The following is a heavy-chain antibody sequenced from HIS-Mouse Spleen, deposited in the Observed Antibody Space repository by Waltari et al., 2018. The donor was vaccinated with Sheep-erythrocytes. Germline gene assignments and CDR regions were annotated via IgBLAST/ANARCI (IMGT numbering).Heavy chain of an antibody. V-gene: IGHV3-30*18. CDR3: AKGRPGDFDY. Sequence: QVQLVESGGGVVQPGRSLRLSCAASGFTFSSDGMHWVRQAPGKGLEWVAVISYDGSNKYYADSVKGRFTISRDNSKNTLYLQMNSLRAEDTAVYYCAKGRPGDFDYWGQGTLVTVSS. CDR2: ISYDGSNK. CDR1: GFTFSSDG. J-gene: IGHJ4*02. D-gene: IGHD6-6*01.